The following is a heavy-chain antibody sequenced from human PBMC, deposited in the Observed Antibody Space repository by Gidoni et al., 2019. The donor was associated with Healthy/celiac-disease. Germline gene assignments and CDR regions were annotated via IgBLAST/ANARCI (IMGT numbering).Heavy chain of an antibody. Sequence: QVQLQESRPGLVKPSATLSLTFSVSCGSVNSGSYSWSWIRQPPGKGLEWIGYIYYSGSTNYNPALKSRVTMSVDTSKNQFSRNLSSVTAADTDVYYGARGRGALEDWGQGTLVTVSS. D-gene: IGHD3-10*01. J-gene: IGHJ4*02. V-gene: IGHV4-61*01. CDR2: IYYSGST. CDR1: CGSVNSGSYS. CDR3: ARGRGALED.